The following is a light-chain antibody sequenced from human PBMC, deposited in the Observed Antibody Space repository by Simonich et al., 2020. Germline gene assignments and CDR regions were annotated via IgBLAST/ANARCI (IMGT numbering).Light chain of an antibody. V-gene: IGKV3-15*01. J-gene: IGKJ5*01. CDR1: QSVSSN. Sequence: EIVMTLSPATLSVSPGETANLSCRASQSVSSNLGWYQQKPGQAPRLLIYGASTRANGIPSRFSGSGSGTEFTLTISSLEPEDFAVYYCQQRSNWPITFGQGTRLEIK. CDR3: QQRSNWPIT. CDR2: GAS.